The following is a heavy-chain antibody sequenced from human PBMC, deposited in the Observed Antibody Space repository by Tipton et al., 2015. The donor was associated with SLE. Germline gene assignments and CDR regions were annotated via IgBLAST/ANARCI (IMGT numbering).Heavy chain of an antibody. CDR1: GGSFSGYY. CDR2: INHSGHT. J-gene: IGHJ2*01. CDR3: ARDRCVNTSCRWFFDP. Sequence: TLSLTCAVYGGSFSGYYWSWIRQPPGKGLEWIVEINHSGHTNYNLSLKSRVTITVDTSKNQFSLRLTSVSAADTAVYFCARDRCVNTSCRWFFDPWGRGTLVTVSS. D-gene: IGHD5-18*01. V-gene: IGHV4-34*01.